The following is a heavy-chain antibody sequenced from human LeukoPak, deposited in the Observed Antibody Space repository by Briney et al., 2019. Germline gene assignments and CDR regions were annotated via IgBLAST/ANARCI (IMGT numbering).Heavy chain of an antibody. Sequence: GGSLSLSCAASGFTFGDYYINWIRQAPGRGLEWLSYISGNGRFIEYADSVKGRFTISRDNAQNLLYLQMNSLRAEDTAIYYCARDLNTGMDVWGRGTTVTVSS. V-gene: IGHV3-11*01. J-gene: IGHJ6*02. CDR1: GFTFGDYY. CDR2: ISGNGRFI. CDR3: ARDLNTGMDV.